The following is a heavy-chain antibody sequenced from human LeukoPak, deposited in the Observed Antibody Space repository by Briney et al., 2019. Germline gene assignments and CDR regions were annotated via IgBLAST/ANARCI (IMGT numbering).Heavy chain of an antibody. CDR1: GFTFSSYE. V-gene: IGHV3-48*03. J-gene: IGHJ4*02. CDR3: ARGFRDTAMFLDY. CDR2: ISGSSSNV. D-gene: IGHD5-18*01. Sequence: GGSLRLSCAASGFTFSSYEMNWVRQAPGKGLECISAISGSSSNVYYAASVRGRFTISRDNAENSLYLQLNTMRAEDTAVYYCARGFRDTAMFLDYWGQGTLVTVSS.